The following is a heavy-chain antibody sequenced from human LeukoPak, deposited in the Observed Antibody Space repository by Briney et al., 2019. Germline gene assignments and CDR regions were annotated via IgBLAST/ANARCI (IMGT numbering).Heavy chain of an antibody. CDR3: AKCRRRGSITIFGVVLDY. J-gene: IGHJ4*02. CDR1: GFTFSSYA. V-gene: IGHV3-23*01. Sequence: PGGSLRLSXAASGFTFSSYAMSWVRQAPGKGLEWVSAISGSGGSTYYADSVKGRFTISRDNSKNTLYLQMNSLRAEDTAVYYCAKCRRRGSITIFGVVLDYWGQGTLVTVSS. D-gene: IGHD3-3*01. CDR2: ISGSGGST.